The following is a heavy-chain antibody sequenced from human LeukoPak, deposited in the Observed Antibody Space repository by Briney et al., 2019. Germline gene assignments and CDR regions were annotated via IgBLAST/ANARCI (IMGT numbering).Heavy chain of an antibody. CDR2: IKQDGSSK. J-gene: IGHJ5*01. CDR1: GFIFSNYW. D-gene: IGHD6-19*01. V-gene: IGHV3-7*01. CDR3: ARDFRSSNGRFNNWFDS. Sequence: PGGSLRLSCAASGFIFSNYWMNWVRQAPGKGLEWVASIKQDGSSKYYVDSVRGRFTISRDNAKNSLYLQMNSLRAEDTAVYYCARDFRSSNGRFNNWFDSWGQGTLVTVSS.